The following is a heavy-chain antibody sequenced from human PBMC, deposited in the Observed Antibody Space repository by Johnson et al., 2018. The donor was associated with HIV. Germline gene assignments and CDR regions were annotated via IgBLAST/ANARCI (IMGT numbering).Heavy chain of an antibody. CDR3: ARWGRWELGDAFDI. D-gene: IGHD1-26*01. CDR2: ISWNSGSI. CDR1: TFDDYA. J-gene: IGHJ3*02. Sequence: TFDDYAMHWVRQAPGKGLEWVSGISWNSGSIGYADSVQGRFTISRDKSENTLYLQMNSLRAEDTAVYYCARWGRWELGDAFDIWGQGTMVAVSS. V-gene: IGHV3-9*01.